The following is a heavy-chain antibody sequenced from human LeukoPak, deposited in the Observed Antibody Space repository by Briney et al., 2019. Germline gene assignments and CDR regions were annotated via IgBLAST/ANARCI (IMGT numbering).Heavy chain of an antibody. CDR3: ARVIWYYYDTSAYFFDY. CDR1: GFTFSSYS. CDR2: ISSSSSYI. V-gene: IGHV3-21*04. J-gene: IGHJ4*02. Sequence: GGSLRLSCAASGFTFSSYSMNWVRQAPGKGLEWVSSISSSSSYIYYADSVKGRFTISRDNAKNSLYLQMNSLRAEDTAVYYCARVIWYYYDTSAYFFDYWGQGTLVTVSS. D-gene: IGHD3-22*01.